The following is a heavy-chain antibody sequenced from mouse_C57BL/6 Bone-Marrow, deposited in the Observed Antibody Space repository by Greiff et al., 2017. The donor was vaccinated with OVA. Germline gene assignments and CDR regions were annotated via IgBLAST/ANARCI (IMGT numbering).Heavy chain of an antibody. V-gene: IGHV1-9*01. CDR2: ILPGSGST. CDR3: ARENYGNSYWYFVV. D-gene: IGHD1-1*01. J-gene: IGHJ1*03. Sequence: VQRVESGAELMKPGASVKLSCKATGYTFTGYWIEWVKQRPGHGLEWIGEILPGSGSTNYNEKFKGKATFTADTSSNTAYMQLSSLTAEDSTIYICARENYGNSYWYFVVWGTGTTVTVSS. CDR1: GYTFTGYW.